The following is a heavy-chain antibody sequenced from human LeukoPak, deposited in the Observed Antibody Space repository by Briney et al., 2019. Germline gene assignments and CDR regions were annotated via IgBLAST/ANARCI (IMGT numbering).Heavy chain of an antibody. D-gene: IGHD5-24*01. CDR2: IYYSGST. CDR1: GGSISSSSYY. Sequence: SETLSLTCTVSGGSISSSSYYWGWIRQPPGKGLEWIGSIYYSGSTYYNPSLKSRVTISVDTSKNQFSLKLSSVTAADTAVYYCARRLQLLTVWFDPWGQGTLVTVSS. V-gene: IGHV4-39*01. J-gene: IGHJ5*02. CDR3: ARRLQLLTVWFDP.